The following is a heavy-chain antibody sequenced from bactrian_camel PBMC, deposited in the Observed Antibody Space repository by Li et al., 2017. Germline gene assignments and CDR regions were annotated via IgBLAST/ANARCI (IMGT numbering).Heavy chain of an antibody. CDR3: TKDRSYGTRNWVQST. CDR2: IDSDGTT. Sequence: HVQLVESGGGSVQAGGSLNLSCVGWPYTDNRYCMAWFRQVPGREREGVAGIDSDGTTEYADSAKGRFTISRDNAKNMLYLQMNSLKPEDTAMYYCTKDRSYGTRNWVQSTRGQGTQVTV. CDR1: PYTDNRYC. V-gene: IGHV3S9*01. D-gene: IGHD3*01. J-gene: IGHJ4*01.